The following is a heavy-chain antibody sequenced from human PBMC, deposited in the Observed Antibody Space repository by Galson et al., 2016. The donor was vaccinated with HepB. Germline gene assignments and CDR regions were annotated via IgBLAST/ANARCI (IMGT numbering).Heavy chain of an antibody. V-gene: IGHV5-51*01. Sequence: QSGAEVKKPGESLTISCKGSGSRFTHNWIAWVRQMPGKGLEWMGIIYPDDSDARYSPSFEGQVTISVDKSINTAFLQWSSLKASDTAIYYCARRTGVHAFGRNVNIHSPKDYLDFWGQGTLVAVSS. J-gene: IGHJ4*02. CDR1: GSRFTHNW. D-gene: IGHD3-16*01. CDR2: IYPDDSDA. CDR3: ARRTGVHAFGRNVNIHSPKDYLDF.